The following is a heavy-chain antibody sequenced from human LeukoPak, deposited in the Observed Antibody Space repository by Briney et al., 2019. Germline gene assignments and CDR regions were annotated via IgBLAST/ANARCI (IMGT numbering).Heavy chain of an antibody. CDR1: GGTFSSYA. V-gene: IGHV1-69*05. J-gene: IGHJ4*02. D-gene: IGHD3-10*01. Sequence: SVKVSCKASGGTFSSYAISWVRQAPGQGLEWMGRIIPIFGTANYAQKFQGRVTITTDESTSTAYMELSSLRSEDTAVYYCASSPRGGMGVFDWGGRETVVTSS. CDR2: IIPIFGTA. CDR3: ASSPRGGMGVFDW.